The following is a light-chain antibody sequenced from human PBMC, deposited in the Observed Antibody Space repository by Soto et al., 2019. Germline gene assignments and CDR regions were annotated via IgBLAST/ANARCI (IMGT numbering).Light chain of an antibody. CDR1: QSVNRK. CDR3: QQYDKWPRWT. J-gene: IGKJ1*01. CDR2: GAS. Sequence: EIVMTQSPATLSVSPGETATLSCRASQSVNRKVAWYQQKPGQPPRLLIYGASTGATDIPDRFSGSGSGTEFTLTISSLQSEDFAVYYCQQYDKWPRWTFGQGTKVDSK. V-gene: IGKV3-15*01.